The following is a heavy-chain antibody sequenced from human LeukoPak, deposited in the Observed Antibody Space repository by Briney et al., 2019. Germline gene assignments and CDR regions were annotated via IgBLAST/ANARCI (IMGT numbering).Heavy chain of an antibody. CDR3: AKDRAEDIVVINPFGY. CDR2: ISGSGGST. D-gene: IGHD3-22*01. J-gene: IGHJ4*02. Sequence: GGSLRLSCAASGFIFSSYAMSWVRQAPGKGLEWVSAISGSGGSTYYADSVKGRFTISRDNSKNTLYLQMNSLRAEDTAVYYCAKDRAEDIVVINPFGYWGQGTLVTVSS. V-gene: IGHV3-23*01. CDR1: GFIFSSYA.